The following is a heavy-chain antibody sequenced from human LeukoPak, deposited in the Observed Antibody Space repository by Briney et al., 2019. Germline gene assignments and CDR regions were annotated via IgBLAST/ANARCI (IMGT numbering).Heavy chain of an antibody. V-gene: IGHV5-51*01. J-gene: IGHJ5*02. CDR3: ARHRQGYCSGGSCYSVWFDP. D-gene: IGHD2-15*01. CDR2: IYPGDSDT. CDR1: GYSFTSYW. Sequence: GESLKISCKGSGYSFTSYWIGWVRQMPGKGLEWMGIIYPGDSDTRYSPSFQGQVAISADKSISTAYLQWSSLKASDTAMYYCARHRQGYCSGGSCYSVWFDPWGQGTLVTVSS.